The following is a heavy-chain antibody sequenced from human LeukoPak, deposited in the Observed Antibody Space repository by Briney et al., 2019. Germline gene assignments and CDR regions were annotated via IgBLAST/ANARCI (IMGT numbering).Heavy chain of an antibody. CDR3: ARLPIQLWLIDY. V-gene: IGHV4-39*01. J-gene: IGHJ4*02. CDR1: GGSISSSSYY. Sequence: IPSETLSLTCTVSGGSISSSSYYWGWIRQPPGKGLEWIGSIYYSGSTYYNPSLKSRVTMSVDTSKNQFSLKLSSVTAADTAVYYCARLPIQLWLIDYWGQGTLVTVSS. D-gene: IGHD5-18*01. CDR2: IYYSGST.